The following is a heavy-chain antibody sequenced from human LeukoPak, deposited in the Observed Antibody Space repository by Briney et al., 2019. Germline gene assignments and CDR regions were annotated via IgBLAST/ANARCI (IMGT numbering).Heavy chain of an antibody. CDR3: ARQWLRYRRFDY. J-gene: IGHJ4*02. D-gene: IGHD5-12*01. CDR2: INHSGST. V-gene: IGHV4-39*01. CDR1: GGSISSSSYY. Sequence: SETLSLTCTVSGGSISSSSYYWGWIRQPPGKGLEWIGEINHSGSTNYNPSLKSRVTISVDTSKNQFSLKLSSVTAADTAVYYCARQWLRYRRFDYWGQGTLVTVSS.